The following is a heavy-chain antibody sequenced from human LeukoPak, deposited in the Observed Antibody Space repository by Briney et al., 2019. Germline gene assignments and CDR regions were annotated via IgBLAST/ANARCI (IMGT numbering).Heavy chain of an antibody. Sequence: PSETLSLTCAVYGGSFSGYYWSWIRQPPGKGLEWIGEINHSGSTNYNPSLKSRVTISVDTSKNQLSLKLSSVTAADTAVYYCVRVVDPGGYYYFYYMDVWGKGTTVTVSS. V-gene: IGHV4-34*01. CDR1: GGSFSGYY. CDR2: INHSGST. J-gene: IGHJ6*03. CDR3: VRVVDPGGYYYFYYMDV. D-gene: IGHD3-16*01.